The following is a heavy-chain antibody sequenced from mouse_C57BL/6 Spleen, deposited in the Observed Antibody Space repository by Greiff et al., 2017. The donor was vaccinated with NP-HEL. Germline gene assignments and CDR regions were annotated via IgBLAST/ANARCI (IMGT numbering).Heavy chain of an antibody. V-gene: IGHV1-76*01. J-gene: IGHJ4*01. CDR1: GYTFTDYY. CDR3: ARREAAQALYAMDY. CDR2: IYPGSGNT. Sequence: LQESGAELVRPGASVKLSCKASGYTFTDYYINWVKQRPGQGLEWIARIYPGSGNTYYNEKFKGKATLTAEKSSSTAYMQLSSLTSEDSAVYFCARREAAQALYAMDYWGQGTSVTVSS. D-gene: IGHD3-2*02.